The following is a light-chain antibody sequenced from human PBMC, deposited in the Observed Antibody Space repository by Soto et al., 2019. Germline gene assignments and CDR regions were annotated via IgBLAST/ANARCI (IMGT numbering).Light chain of an antibody. CDR2: SNN. V-gene: IGLV1-44*01. Sequence: QSVLTQPPSASGTPGQRVTMSCSGSSSNIGSNTVNWYHQLPGTAPKLLIYSNNQRPSGVPDRFSGSKSGTSASLAISWLLSEDEADYYCSTWDDSLSALVVFGGGTQLTVL. J-gene: IGLJ2*01. CDR1: SSNIGSNT. CDR3: STWDDSLSALVV.